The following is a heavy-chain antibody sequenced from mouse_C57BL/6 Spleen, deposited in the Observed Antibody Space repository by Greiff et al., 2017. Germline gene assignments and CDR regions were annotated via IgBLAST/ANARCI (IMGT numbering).Heavy chain of an antibody. CDR3: ARGTTVDWYFDV. CDR1: GYTFTSYW. Sequence: QVQLQQPGAELVKPGASVKLSCKASGYTFTSYWMPWVKQRPGRGLEWIGRIDPNSGGTKYNEQFKSTATLTVDKTSSTAYMQLSSLTSEDSAVYYCARGTTVDWYFDVWGTGTTVTVSS. D-gene: IGHD1-1*01. V-gene: IGHV1-72*01. J-gene: IGHJ1*03. CDR2: IDPNSGGT.